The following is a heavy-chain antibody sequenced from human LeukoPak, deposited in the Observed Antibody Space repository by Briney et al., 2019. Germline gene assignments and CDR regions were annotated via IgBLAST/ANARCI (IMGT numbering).Heavy chain of an antibody. J-gene: IGHJ4*02. CDR2: ISSSGSTI. Sequence: PGGALRLSCAASGFTFSSYEMNWVRQAPGKGLEWVSYISSSGSTIYYADSVKGRFTISRDNAKNSLYLQMNSLRAEDTAVYYCARAGREYGDFDYWGQGTLVTVSS. CDR3: ARAGREYGDFDY. D-gene: IGHD4-17*01. V-gene: IGHV3-48*03. CDR1: GFTFSSYE.